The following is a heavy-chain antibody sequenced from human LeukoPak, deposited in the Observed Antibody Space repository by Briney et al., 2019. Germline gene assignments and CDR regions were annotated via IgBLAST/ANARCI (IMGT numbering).Heavy chain of an antibody. J-gene: IGHJ4*02. Sequence: SETLSLTCTVSGGSISSSSYYWGWIRQPPGKGLEWIGSIYYSGSTYYNPSLKSRVTISVDTSKNQFSLKLSSVTAADTAVYYCARVKLLLLWFGELLNPWGSFDYWGQGTLVTVSS. V-gene: IGHV4-39*07. D-gene: IGHD3-10*01. CDR3: ARVKLLLLWFGELLNPWGSFDY. CDR2: IYYSGST. CDR1: GGSISSSSYY.